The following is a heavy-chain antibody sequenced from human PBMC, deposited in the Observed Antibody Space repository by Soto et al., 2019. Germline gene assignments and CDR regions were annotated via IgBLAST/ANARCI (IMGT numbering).Heavy chain of an antibody. CDR1: GGSISSGGYY. J-gene: IGHJ4*02. Sequence: SETLSLTCTVSGGSISSGGYYWSWIRQHPGKGLEWIGYIYYSGSTYYNPSLKSRVTISVDTSKNQFSLKLSSVTAADTAVYYCARAGYSGYDSSPYYFDYWGQGTMVTVYS. D-gene: IGHD5-12*01. CDR2: IYYSGST. CDR3: ARAGYSGYDSSPYYFDY. V-gene: IGHV4-31*03.